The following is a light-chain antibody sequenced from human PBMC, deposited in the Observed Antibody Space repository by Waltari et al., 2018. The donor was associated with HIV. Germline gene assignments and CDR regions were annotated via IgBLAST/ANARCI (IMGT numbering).Light chain of an antibody. CDR1: ALPTQY. V-gene: IGLV3-25*03. J-gene: IGLJ3*02. CDR2: KDS. Sequence: SYELTQPHSVSVSPGQTARITCSGDALPTQYTFWYQQKPGQAPVLVIYKDSERPSGIPERFSASTSGTTVTLTIIGVQAEDEADYYCQSADNSGCWVFGGGTKLTVL. CDR3: QSADNSGCWV.